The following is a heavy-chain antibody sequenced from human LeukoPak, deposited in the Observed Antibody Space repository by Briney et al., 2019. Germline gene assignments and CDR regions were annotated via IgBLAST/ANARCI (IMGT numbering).Heavy chain of an antibody. V-gene: IGHV3-49*03. Sequence: GRSLRLSCTASGFTFGDHAMTWIRQAPGPGLERVGFIRSVGYGRTSEYAASVKGRFTTETDNCKRIAYLQMNSLKTDDPAVYYCARGPIQLWLHNGMDVGGQGTTVIVSS. CDR1: GFTFGDHA. J-gene: IGHJ6*02. D-gene: IGHD5-18*01. CDR2: IRSVGYGRTS. CDR3: ARGPIQLWLHNGMDV.